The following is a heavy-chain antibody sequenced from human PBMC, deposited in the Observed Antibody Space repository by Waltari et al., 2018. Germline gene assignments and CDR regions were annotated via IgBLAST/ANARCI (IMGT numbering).Heavy chain of an antibody. D-gene: IGHD6-13*01. CDR3: TGGAVTGTDF. V-gene: IGHV3-73*02. Sequence: EAQVVESGGGWVQPGGSVKVSCPTSAFTFMGSTIHWVRQTSGKGLEWIGRIRSKPNNYATRYTASVEGRFTISRDDSENTAYLQMSSLMTENTAVYYCTGGAVTGTDFWGQGTLVTVSS. CDR1: AFTFMGST. CDR2: IRSKPNNYAT. J-gene: IGHJ4*02.